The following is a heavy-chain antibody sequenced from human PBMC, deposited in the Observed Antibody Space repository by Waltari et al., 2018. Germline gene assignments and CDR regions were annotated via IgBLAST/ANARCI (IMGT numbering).Heavy chain of an antibody. Sequence: GLVQPGGSLRLSCAVSGFLYNDYWMDWVRQAPGQGLVWVSRIKSDGTNIKYADSVRGRFTISRDSAKNTFYLQMNSLRAEDTAVYYCTRNPGYWGQGTLVTVAS. CDR1: GFLYNDYW. J-gene: IGHJ4*02. CDR2: IKSDGTNI. D-gene: IGHD2-15*01. CDR3: TRNPGY. V-gene: IGHV3-74*03.